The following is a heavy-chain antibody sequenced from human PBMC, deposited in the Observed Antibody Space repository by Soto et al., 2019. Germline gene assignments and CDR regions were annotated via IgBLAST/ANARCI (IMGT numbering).Heavy chain of an antibody. CDR3: ARGHLAVVPVASWFYYMDL. V-gene: IGHV1-3*01. CDR2: INAGNGNT. D-gene: IGHD2-2*01. J-gene: IGHJ6*03. Sequence: QVQLVQSGAEVEKPGASVKVSCKASGYTFTNYAVHWVRQAPGQRLEWMGWINAGNGNTRFSQNLQGRVTITRATSARTVYMELSSLRSEDTAVYYSARGHLAVVPVASWFYYMDLWGKGSTVTVSS. CDR1: GYTFTNYA.